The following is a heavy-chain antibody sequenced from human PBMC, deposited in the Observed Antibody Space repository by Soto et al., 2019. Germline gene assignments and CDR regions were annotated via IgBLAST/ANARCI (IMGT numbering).Heavy chain of an antibody. Sequence: LSLTCAVYGGSFSGYYWSWIRQPPGKGLEWIGEINHSGSTNYNPSLKSRVTISVDTSKNQFSLNLTSVTAADTAVYYCARERVVVVAATKAAWFDPWGQGTLVTVSS. J-gene: IGHJ5*02. CDR2: INHSGST. CDR3: ARERVVVVAATKAAWFDP. V-gene: IGHV4-34*01. CDR1: GGSFSGYY. D-gene: IGHD2-15*01.